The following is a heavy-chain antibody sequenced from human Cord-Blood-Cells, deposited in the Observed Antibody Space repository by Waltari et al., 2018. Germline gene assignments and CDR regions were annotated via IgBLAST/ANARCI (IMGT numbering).Heavy chain of an antibody. CDR3: ASPYSSSSDDSFFDY. CDR1: GGPVSSYA. D-gene: IGHD6-6*01. V-gene: IGHV1-69*01. J-gene: IGHJ4*02. Sequence: QVQLVQSGAEVKKPGSSVKVSCKASGGPVSSYAVRWVRQAPGQGLEWMGGIIPIFGTANYAQKFQGRVTITADESTSTAYMELSSLRSEDTAVYYCASPYSSSSDDSFFDYWGQGTLVTVSS. CDR2: IIPIFGTA.